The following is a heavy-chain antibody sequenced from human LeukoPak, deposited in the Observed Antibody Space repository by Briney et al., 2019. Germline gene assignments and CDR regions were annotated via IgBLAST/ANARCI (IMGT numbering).Heavy chain of an antibody. CDR1: GFTFSSYR. J-gene: IGHJ4*02. D-gene: IGHD3-16*02. CDR2: ISSSSSYM. V-gene: IGHV3-21*01. CDR3: ARVISSGSYRFDY. Sequence: GGSLRLSCAASGFTFSSYRMNWVRQAPGKGLEWVSSISSSSSYMYYVDSVKGRFTISRDNAKNSLYLQMNSLRAEDTAVYYCARVISSGSYRFDYWGQGTLVTVSS.